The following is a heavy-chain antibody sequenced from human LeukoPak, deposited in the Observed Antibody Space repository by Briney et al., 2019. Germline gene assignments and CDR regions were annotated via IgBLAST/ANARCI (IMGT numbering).Heavy chain of an antibody. J-gene: IGHJ4*02. D-gene: IGHD3-22*01. V-gene: IGHV4-4*09. Sequence: SETLSLTCAVSAASISNYYWSWIRQAPGKGLEWIGYISTSGSTNYNPSLKSRVSISLDTSKNRYSLNLNFVTAADTAVYYCASPRSGYRYTFDYWGQGALVTVSS. CDR3: ASPRSGYRYTFDY. CDR1: AASISNYY. CDR2: ISTSGST.